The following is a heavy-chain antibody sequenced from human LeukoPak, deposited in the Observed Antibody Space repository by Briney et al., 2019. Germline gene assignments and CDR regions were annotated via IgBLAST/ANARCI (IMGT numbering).Heavy chain of an antibody. Sequence: KPSETLSLTCTASGGSISSYDWSWIRQAPGKGLEWIAEVNHSGSTNYNPSLKSRVNISVETSKNQFSLKLRSVTAADTAVYYCARGASASGAYYDYVWGSYRYSLIYDYWGQGTLVTVSS. J-gene: IGHJ4*02. CDR2: VNHSGST. CDR3: ARGASASGAYYDYVWGSYRYSLIYDY. V-gene: IGHV4-34*01. CDR1: GGSISSYD. D-gene: IGHD3-16*02.